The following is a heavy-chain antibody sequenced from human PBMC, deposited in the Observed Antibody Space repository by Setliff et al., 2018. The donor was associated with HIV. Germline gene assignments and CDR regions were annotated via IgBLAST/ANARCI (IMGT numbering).Heavy chain of an antibody. V-gene: IGHV4-61*02. D-gene: IGHD3-22*01. CDR2: IYTGGST. CDR3: ARHDNYDNGGYYNLYYFDS. CDR1: GGSISSGSYH. Sequence: PSETLSLTCSVSGGSISSGSYHWSWIRQSAGKGLEWIGRIYTGGSTNYNPSLKSRVTISVDTSKNHFSLNLSSVTAADTAVYYCARHDNYDNGGYYNLYYFDSWGPGTLVTVSS. J-gene: IGHJ4*02.